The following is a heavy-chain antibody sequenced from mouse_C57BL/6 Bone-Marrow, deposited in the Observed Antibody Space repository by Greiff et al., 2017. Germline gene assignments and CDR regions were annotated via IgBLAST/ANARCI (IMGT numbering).Heavy chain of an antibody. D-gene: IGHD1-1*01. J-gene: IGHJ2*01. CDR2: IYPGSGST. CDR1: GYTFTSYW. V-gene: IGHV1-55*01. CDR3: ARGYYGSSWDY. Sequence: QVQLQQPGAELVKPGASVKMSCKASGYTFTSYWITWVKQRPGQGLAWIGDIYPGSGSTNYNEKFKSKATLTVDTSSSTAYMQLSSLTSEDSAVYYCARGYYGSSWDYWGQGTTLTVSS.